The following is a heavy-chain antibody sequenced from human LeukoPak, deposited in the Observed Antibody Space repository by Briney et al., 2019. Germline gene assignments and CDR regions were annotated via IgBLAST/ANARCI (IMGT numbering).Heavy chain of an antibody. CDR2: MNPNSGNT. V-gene: IGHV1-8*03. J-gene: IGHJ5*02. CDR1: GYTFTSYG. D-gene: IGHD3-22*01. Sequence: ASVKVSCKASGYTFTSYGISWVRQATGQGLEWMGWMNPNSGNTGYAQKFQGRVTITRNTSISTAYMELSSLRSEDTAVYYCAKDRGRYYDSSGNNWFDPWGQGTLVTVSS. CDR3: AKDRGRYYDSSGNNWFDP.